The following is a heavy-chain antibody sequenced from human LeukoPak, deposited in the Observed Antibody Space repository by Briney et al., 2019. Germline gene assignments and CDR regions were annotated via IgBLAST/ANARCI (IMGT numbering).Heavy chain of an antibody. Sequence: ASVKVSCKASGYTFTSYGISWVRQAPGQGLEWRGWISAYNGNTNYAQKLQGRVTMTTDTSTSTAYMELRSLRSDDTAVYYCARRGEYCSSTSCYGLKAFDIWGQGTMVTVSS. CDR2: ISAYNGNT. CDR1: GYTFTSYG. J-gene: IGHJ3*02. CDR3: ARRGEYCSSTSCYGLKAFDI. D-gene: IGHD2-2*01. V-gene: IGHV1-18*04.